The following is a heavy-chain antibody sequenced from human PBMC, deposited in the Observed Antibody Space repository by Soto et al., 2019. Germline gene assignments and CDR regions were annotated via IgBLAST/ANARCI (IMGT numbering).Heavy chain of an antibody. Sequence: PSETLSLTCAVYGGSFSVYYWSWIRQPPGKGLEWIGYIYHTGSTSYNPSLKSRVTISIETSKNQFSLKLTSVTAADTALYYCAVGINYFSPWAQGTLVTVSS. CDR3: AVGINYFSP. CDR2: IYHTGST. V-gene: IGHV4-34*01. J-gene: IGHJ5*02. D-gene: IGHD3-10*01. CDR1: GGSFSVYY.